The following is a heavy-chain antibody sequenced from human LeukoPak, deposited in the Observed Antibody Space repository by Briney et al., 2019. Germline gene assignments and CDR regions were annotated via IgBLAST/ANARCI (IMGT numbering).Heavy chain of an antibody. CDR1: GVSISSGNYH. D-gene: IGHD5/OR15-5a*01. V-gene: IGHV4-39*01. CDR2: MFYSGRT. CDR3: AKHPTRRDVYDHLDY. J-gene: IGHJ4*02. Sequence: SETLSLTCTVSGVSISSGNYHWAWMPQPPGKGPESIGSMFYSGRTYYNPSLKSRVTISVDTSKNQFSLKVTSVTAADTAVYYCAKHPTRRDVYDHLDYWGQGTLVTVSS.